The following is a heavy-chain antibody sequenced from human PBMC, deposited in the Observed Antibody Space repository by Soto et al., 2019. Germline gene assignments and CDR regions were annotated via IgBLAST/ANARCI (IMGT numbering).Heavy chain of an antibody. CDR2: ISSSRSYI. CDR3: ARDPSTVRGETSYFDL. J-gene: IGHJ2*01. Sequence: EVQLVESGGGLVKPGGSLRLSCAASGFTFSSYSMNWVRQAPGKGLEWVSWISSSRSYIYYADSVRGRCTISRDDAKNSLYLQMNSLRAEDTAVYYCARDPSTVRGETSYFDLWGRGTLVTVSS. CDR1: GFTFSSYS. D-gene: IGHD3-10*01. V-gene: IGHV3-21*01.